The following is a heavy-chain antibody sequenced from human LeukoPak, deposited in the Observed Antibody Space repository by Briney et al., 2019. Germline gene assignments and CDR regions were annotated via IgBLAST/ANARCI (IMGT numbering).Heavy chain of an antibody. D-gene: IGHD4/OR15-4a*01. V-gene: IGHV3-11*04. CDR1: GFTFSDHY. Sequence: GGSLRLSCAASGFTFSDHYMSWIRQAPGKGLEWISNIGGSGSPIYYADSVKGRFTISRGNAKNSLFLQMDSLRAEDTAVYYCARDRRPSVYGGLDNWGQGTLVTVSS. J-gene: IGHJ4*02. CDR3: ARDRRPSVYGGLDN. CDR2: IGGSGSPI.